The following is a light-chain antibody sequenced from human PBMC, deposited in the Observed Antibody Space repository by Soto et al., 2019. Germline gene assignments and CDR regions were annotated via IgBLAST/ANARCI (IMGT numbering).Light chain of an antibody. CDR3: QQYSDFLIS. V-gene: IGKV3-15*01. J-gene: IGKJ3*01. CDR2: DAS. Sequence: DIVMTQSPATLSASPGETVTLSCRASQTVYNNLAWYQQKPGQAPRLLIFDASTRATGLPARFSGSGSGTEFTLTISSLQSEDFATYYCQQYSDFLISFGPGTTVDFK. CDR1: QTVYNN.